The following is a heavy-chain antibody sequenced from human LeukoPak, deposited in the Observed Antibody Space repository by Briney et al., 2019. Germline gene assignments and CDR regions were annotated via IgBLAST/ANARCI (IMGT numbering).Heavy chain of an antibody. Sequence: GGSLRLSCATSGFTFSSYSMNWVRQAPGKGLEWVSYISSSSSIIYYADSVKGRFTISRDNAKNSLYLQMNSLRDEDTAVYYCARDIVVVPAASLGMDVWGQGTTVTVSS. CDR3: ARDIVVVPAASLGMDV. J-gene: IGHJ6*02. V-gene: IGHV3-48*02. D-gene: IGHD2-2*01. CDR1: GFTFSSYS. CDR2: ISSSSSII.